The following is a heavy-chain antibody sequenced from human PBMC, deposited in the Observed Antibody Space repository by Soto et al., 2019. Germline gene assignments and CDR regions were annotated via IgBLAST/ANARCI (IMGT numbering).Heavy chain of an antibody. CDR3: ATSFGSGYRAFDY. CDR2: IIPYLSVS. V-gene: IGHV1-69*02. Sequence: QVQLVQSGAEVKKPGSSLRVSCKASGDTFNFYTINWVRQAPGLGLEWLGRIIPYLSVSNYAQKFQGRVTITADKSTNTAYMEVRSLRSGDTAMYYCATSFGSGYRAFDYWGQGALVTVSS. J-gene: IGHJ4*02. CDR1: GDTFNFYT. D-gene: IGHD3-10*01.